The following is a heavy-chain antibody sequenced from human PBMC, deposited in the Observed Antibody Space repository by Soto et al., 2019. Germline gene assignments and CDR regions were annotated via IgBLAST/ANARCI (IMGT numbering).Heavy chain of an antibody. CDR1: GFSLSTSGVG. V-gene: IGHV2-5*02. CDR2: IYWDDDK. J-gene: IGHJ4*02. CDR3: AHRGYSYGHFDY. D-gene: IGHD5-18*01. Sequence: QITLKESGPTLVKPTQTLTLTCTFSGFSLSTSGVGVGWIRQPPGKALEWLALIYWDDDKRYSPSLKSRLTINKDTSKNQVVLTMPNMDPVDTATYYCAHRGYSYGHFDYWGQGTLVTVSS.